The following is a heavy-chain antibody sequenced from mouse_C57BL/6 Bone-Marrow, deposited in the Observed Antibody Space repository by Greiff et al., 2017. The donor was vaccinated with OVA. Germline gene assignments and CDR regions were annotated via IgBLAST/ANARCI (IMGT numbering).Heavy chain of an antibody. D-gene: IGHD2-4*01. CDR1: GFTFSSYG. V-gene: IGHV5-6*01. J-gene: IGHJ4*01. CDR3: ASPSLYDYDEGYAMDY. CDR2: ISSGGSYT. Sequence: EVKLVESGGDLVKPGGSLKLSCAASGFTFSSYGMSWVRQTPDKRLEWVATISSGGSYTYYPDSVKGRFTISRDNAKNTLYLQMSSLKSEDTAMYYCASPSLYDYDEGYAMDYWGQGTSVTVSS.